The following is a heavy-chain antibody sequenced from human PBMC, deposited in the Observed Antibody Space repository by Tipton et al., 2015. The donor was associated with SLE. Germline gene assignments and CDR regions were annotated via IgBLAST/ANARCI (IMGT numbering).Heavy chain of an antibody. D-gene: IGHD2-2*01. CDR2: ISTTGGST. CDR1: GFTFSSYA. V-gene: IGHV3-64*01. J-gene: IGHJ4*02. CDR3: ARRASTNCYDY. Sequence: SLRLSCAASGFTFSSYAMHWVRQAPGKGLEYVSAISTTGGSTFYANSVRGRFTISRDNSENTLILQMGSLGPEDMGVYYCARRASTNCYDYWDQGTLVIVSS.